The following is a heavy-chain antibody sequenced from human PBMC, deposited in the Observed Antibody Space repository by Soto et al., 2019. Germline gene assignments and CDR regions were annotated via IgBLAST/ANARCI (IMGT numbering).Heavy chain of an antibody. D-gene: IGHD6-19*01. CDR1: GFTFSGSA. CDR2: IRSKANSYAT. V-gene: IGHV3-73*01. Sequence: EVQLVESGGGLVQPGGSLKLSCAASGFTFSGSAMHWVRQASGKGLEWVGRIRSKANSYATAYAASVKGRFTISRDDSKNTAYLQMNSLKTEDTAVYYCTIEPYSSGWLPFDDWGQGTLVTVSS. CDR3: TIEPYSSGWLPFDD. J-gene: IGHJ4*02.